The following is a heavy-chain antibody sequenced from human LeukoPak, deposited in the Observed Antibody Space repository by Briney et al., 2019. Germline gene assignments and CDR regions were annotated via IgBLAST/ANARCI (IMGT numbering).Heavy chain of an antibody. CDR3: ARVPIHATTEVTDLYFDY. J-gene: IGHJ4*02. Sequence: GGSLRLSCAASGFTFSSYSMNWVRQAPGKGLEWVSYISSSSSTIYYADSVKGRFTISRDNAKNSLYLQMNSLRAEDTAVYYCARVPIHATTEVTDLYFDYWGQGTLVTVSS. CDR1: GFTFSSYS. D-gene: IGHD4-23*01. CDR2: ISSSSSTI. V-gene: IGHV3-48*01.